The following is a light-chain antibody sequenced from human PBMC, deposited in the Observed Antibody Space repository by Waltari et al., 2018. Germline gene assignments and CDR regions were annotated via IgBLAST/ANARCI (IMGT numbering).Light chain of an antibody. J-gene: IGLJ1*01. Sequence: QSALTQPRSVSGSPGQSVTISCPGTSSDVGGYYFVPWYQQHPGKAPKLLIYDVSKRPSGVPDHFSGSKSGNTASLTISGLQAEDEADYFCCSYAGAYTLGVFGTGTKVTVL. CDR1: SSDVGGYYF. CDR2: DVS. V-gene: IGLV2-11*01. CDR3: CSYAGAYTLGV.